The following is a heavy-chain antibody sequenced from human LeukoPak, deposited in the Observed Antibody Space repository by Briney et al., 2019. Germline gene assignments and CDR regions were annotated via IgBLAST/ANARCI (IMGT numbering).Heavy chain of an antibody. CDR3: ARDLYSVACLDY. CDR2: INPSGGST. V-gene: IGHV1-46*01. J-gene: IGHJ4*02. D-gene: IGHD6-19*01. CDR1: GYTFTSYY. Sequence: GASVKASCKASGYTFTSYYMHWVRQAPGQGLEWMGIINPSGGSTSYAQKFQGRVTMTRDTSTSTVYMELSSLRSEDTAVYYCARDLYSVACLDYWGQGTLVTVSS.